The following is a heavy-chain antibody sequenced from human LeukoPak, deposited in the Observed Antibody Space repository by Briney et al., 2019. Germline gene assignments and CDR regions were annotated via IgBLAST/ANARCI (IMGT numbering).Heavy chain of an antibody. D-gene: IGHD4-11*01. V-gene: IGHV1-18*01. CDR1: GYTFTSYG. CDR3: ARGSGGISNPEDYYYYYMDV. Sequence: ASVKVSCKASGYTFTSYGISWVRQAPGQGLEWMGWISAYNGNTNYAQKLQGRVTMTTDTSTSTAYMELRSLRSDDTAVYYCARGSGGISNPEDYYYYYMDVWGKGTTVTVSS. J-gene: IGHJ6*03. CDR2: ISAYNGNT.